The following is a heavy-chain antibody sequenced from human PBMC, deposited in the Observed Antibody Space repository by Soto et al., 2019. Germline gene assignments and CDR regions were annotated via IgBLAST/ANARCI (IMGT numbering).Heavy chain of an antibody. V-gene: IGHV4-4*07. CDR1: CGSISAYY. J-gene: IGHJ5*02. Sequence: SETLSLTCTFSCGSISAYYCTWIRQTAGKGLEWIGRIYSSGSTKYNPALQSRVTMSLDTSNNQFSLRLTSVTAADTAVYYCARGQRFSDWFDPWGQGNLVTGSS. CDR2: IYSSGST. D-gene: IGHD3-3*01. CDR3: ARGQRFSDWFDP.